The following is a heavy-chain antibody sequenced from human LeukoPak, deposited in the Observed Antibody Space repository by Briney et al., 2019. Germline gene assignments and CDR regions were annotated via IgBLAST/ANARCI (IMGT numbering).Heavy chain of an antibody. CDR1: GYSCTDYY. J-gene: IGHJ5*02. Sequence: ASVNVSCKTSGYSCTDYYMHWGRQHPRPGLEWMGWINPNSGGTSSAQKFQGRVTMTRDTSITTVYMEVSWLTSDDTAIYYCARADRLDGGPYLIGPWGQGTLVTVSS. V-gene: IGHV1-2*02. D-gene: IGHD2-21*01. CDR2: INPNSGGT. CDR3: ARADRLDGGPYLIGP.